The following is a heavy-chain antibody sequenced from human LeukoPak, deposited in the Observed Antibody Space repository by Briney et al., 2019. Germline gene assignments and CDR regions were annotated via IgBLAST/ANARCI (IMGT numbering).Heavy chain of an antibody. Sequence: PSETLSLTCAVYGGSFSGYYWSWIRQPPGKGLAWIGEINHSGSTNYNPSLKSRVTISVDTSKNQFSLKLSSVPAADTAMYYCARESTTVAGTFDYWGQGTLVTVSS. CDR3: ARESTTVAGTFDY. CDR1: GGSFSGYY. CDR2: INHSGST. J-gene: IGHJ4*02. V-gene: IGHV4-34*01. D-gene: IGHD6-19*01.